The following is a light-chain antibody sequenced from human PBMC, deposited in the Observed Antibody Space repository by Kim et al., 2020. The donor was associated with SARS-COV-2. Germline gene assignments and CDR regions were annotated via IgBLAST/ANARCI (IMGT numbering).Light chain of an antibody. V-gene: IGKV1-5*01. CDR1: QGISNF. CDR3: QQFNAYPRT. Sequence: CASVGDRVTISCRTSQGISNFMAGYQQKPETAPELLFYDASRVRRGFPSRFSGSGSGTVFSLTISSLQPNDSATYYCQQFNAYPRTFGQGTELEI. J-gene: IGKJ2*01. CDR2: DAS.